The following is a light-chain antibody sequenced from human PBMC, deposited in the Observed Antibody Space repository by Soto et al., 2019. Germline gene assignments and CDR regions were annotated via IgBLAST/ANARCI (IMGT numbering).Light chain of an antibody. CDR2: RKN. CDR1: SSNLGSKY. J-gene: IGLJ2*01. CDR3: AAWDDSLSGVV. Sequence: QLVLTQPPSASGTHGQRVTISCSGSSSNLGSKYVYWYQQRPGTGPQLIIYRKNERPSCVPGRFSGSKPGTSASLAISWLRSEVEADYSCAAWDDSLSGVVFGGGTKLTVL. V-gene: IGLV1-47*01.